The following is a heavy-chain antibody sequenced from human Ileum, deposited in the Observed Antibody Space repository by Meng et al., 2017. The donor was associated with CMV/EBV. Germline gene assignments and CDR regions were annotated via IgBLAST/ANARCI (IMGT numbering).Heavy chain of an antibody. V-gene: IGHV3-21*01. CDR2: ISSSSSYI. J-gene: IGHJ6*02. D-gene: IGHD1-1*01. Sequence: GESLKISCAASGFTFSTYTMNWVRQAPGKGLEWVSSISSSSSYIYYADSVKGRFTISRDNANKSLYLQMNNLRAEDTAVYYCTTPPSTQFSFSAMDVWGQGTTVTVSS. CDR3: TTPPSTQFSFSAMDV. CDR1: GFTFSTYT.